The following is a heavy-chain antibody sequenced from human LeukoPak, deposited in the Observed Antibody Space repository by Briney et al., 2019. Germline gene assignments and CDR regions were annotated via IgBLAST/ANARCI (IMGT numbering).Heavy chain of an antibody. J-gene: IGHJ4*02. CDR2: LASDGRNE. Sequence: PGRSLRLSCAASRFPFSTYGMHWVRRAPGKGLEWVAGLASDGRNENYPDSVKGRFTISRDNSKNTLYLQMNILRAEDTAVYYCARGGGGQLDYWGQGTLVTVSS. CDR3: ARGGGGQLDY. V-gene: IGHV3-33*01. CDR1: RFPFSTYG. D-gene: IGHD3-16*01.